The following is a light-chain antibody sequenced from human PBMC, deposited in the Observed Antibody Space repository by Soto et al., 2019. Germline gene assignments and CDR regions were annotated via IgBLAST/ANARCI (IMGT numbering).Light chain of an antibody. J-gene: IGLJ1*01. Sequence: QSLLTHHPSLSGAPGQRVTISCTGSSANIGAAYNVDWYQQLPGTAPKLLIYGNNNRPSGVPARFSGSKSGTSASLAIAGLQAEDEGDYYCQSYDSSLSGYVFGTGTKVTVL. CDR2: GNN. CDR3: QSYDSSLSGYV. CDR1: SANIGAAYN. V-gene: IGLV1-40*01.